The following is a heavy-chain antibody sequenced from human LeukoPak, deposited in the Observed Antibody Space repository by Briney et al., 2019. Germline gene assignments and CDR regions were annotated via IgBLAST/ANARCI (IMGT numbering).Heavy chain of an antibody. Sequence: SETLSLTCTVSGGSISSGAYYWSWIRQHPGKGLEWIGYIYYSGSTYSTPSLKSRLTISVDTYKNQFALKLSSVTAADTAVYYCARLNCSGGSLYSVDHWGQGTLVSVS. CDR1: GGSISSGAYY. CDR3: ARLNCSGGSLYSVDH. J-gene: IGHJ5*02. CDR2: IYYSGST. D-gene: IGHD2-15*01. V-gene: IGHV4-31*03.